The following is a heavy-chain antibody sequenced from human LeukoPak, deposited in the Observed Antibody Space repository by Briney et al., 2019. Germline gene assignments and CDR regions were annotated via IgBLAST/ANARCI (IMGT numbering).Heavy chain of an antibody. CDR1: GGSFSGYY. V-gene: IGHV4-34*01. Sequence: PETLSLTCAVYGGSFSGYYWSWIRQPPGKGLEWIGEINHSGSTNYNPSLKSRVTISVDTSKNQFSLKLSSVTAADTAVYYCARGFYRLNGWLGNTIAAAGNVPFDYWGQGTLVTVSS. D-gene: IGHD6-13*01. J-gene: IGHJ4*02. CDR3: ARGFYRLNGWLGNTIAAAGNVPFDY. CDR2: INHSGST.